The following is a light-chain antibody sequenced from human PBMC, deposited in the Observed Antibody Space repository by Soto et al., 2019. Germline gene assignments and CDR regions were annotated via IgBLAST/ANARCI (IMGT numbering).Light chain of an antibody. CDR3: QQYYSTTWT. CDR2: WAS. CDR1: QSVLYSSNNKNY. Sequence: IVRTHSQDSLAVCLGERATINCKPSQSVLYSSNNKNYLAWYQQKQGQPPKLLIYWASTRESGVPERLSGSGSGTDFTITISSLQAEDVAVYYCQQYYSTTWTFGHGTKVDIK. V-gene: IGKV4-1*01. J-gene: IGKJ1*01.